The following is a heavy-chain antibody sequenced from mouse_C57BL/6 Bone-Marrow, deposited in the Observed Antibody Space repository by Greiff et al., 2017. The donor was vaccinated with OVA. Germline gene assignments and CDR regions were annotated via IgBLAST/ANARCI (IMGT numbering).Heavy chain of an antibody. J-gene: IGHJ3*01. CDR3: ARSGAYSNLFAY. CDR1: GYAFTNYL. V-gene: IGHV1-54*01. Sequence: QVQLQQSGAELVRPGTSVKVSCKASGYAFTNYLIEWVKQRPGQGLEWIGVINPGSGGTNYNEKFKGKATLTADKSSSTAYMQLSSLTSEDSAVYYCARSGAYSNLFAYWGQGTLVTVSA. D-gene: IGHD2-5*01. CDR2: INPGSGGT.